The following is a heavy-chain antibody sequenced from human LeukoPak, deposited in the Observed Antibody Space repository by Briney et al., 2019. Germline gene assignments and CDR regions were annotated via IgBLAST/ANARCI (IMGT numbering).Heavy chain of an antibody. Sequence: SVKVSCKASGYTFTTYGISWLRQAPGQGLEWMGWISADNVNTNYAQKLQDRVTMRTDTSTSQAYMELRSLRSDDTAVYYCARAGDYYGSGSFDFDYWGQGTLVTVSS. CDR3: ARAGDYYGSGSFDFDY. CDR2: ISADNVNT. CDR1: GYTFTTYG. V-gene: IGHV1-18*01. J-gene: IGHJ4*02. D-gene: IGHD3-10*01.